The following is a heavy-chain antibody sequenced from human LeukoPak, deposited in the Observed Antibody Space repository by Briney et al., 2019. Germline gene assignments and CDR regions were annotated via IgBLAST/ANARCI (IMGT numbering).Heavy chain of an antibody. V-gene: IGHV6-1*01. CDR1: GDSISVNNTA. CDR3: ARGGQGDGYSADEAFDF. J-gene: IGHJ3*01. Sequence: SQTLSLTCAISGDSISVNNTAYNWIRQSPSRGLEWLGRTYYRSKWYNDYAVSVKSRMTFNPDTSKNQLSLQLNSVTPEDTAVYYCARGGQGDGYSADEAFDFWGQGTLVTVSS. D-gene: IGHD5-24*01. CDR2: TYYRSKWYN.